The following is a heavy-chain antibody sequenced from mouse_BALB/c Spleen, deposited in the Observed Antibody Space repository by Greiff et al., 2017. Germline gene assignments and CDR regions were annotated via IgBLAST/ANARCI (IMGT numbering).Heavy chain of an antibody. Sequence: EVQLQESGAELVKPGASVKLSCTASGFNIKDTYMHWVKQRPEQGLEWIGRIDPANGNTKYDPKFQGKATITADTSSNTAYLQLSSLTSEDTAVYYCARWWMKAYWGQGTLVTVSA. CDR2: IDPANGNT. CDR3: ARWWMKAY. CDR1: GFNIKDTY. D-gene: IGHD1-1*02. V-gene: IGHV14-3*02. J-gene: IGHJ3*01.